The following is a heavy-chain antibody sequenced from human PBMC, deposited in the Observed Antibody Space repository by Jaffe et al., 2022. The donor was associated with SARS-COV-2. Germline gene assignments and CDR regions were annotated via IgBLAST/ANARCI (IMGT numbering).Heavy chain of an antibody. CDR2: IKQDGSEK. CDR1: GFTFSSYW. V-gene: IGHV3-7*01. CDR3: ARDYDYYDSSGTPRDAFDI. Sequence: EVQLVESGGGLVQPGGSLRLSCAASGFTFSSYWMSWVRQAPGKGLEWVANIKQDGSEKYYVDSVKGRFTISRDNAKNSLYLQMNSLRAEDTAVYYCARDYDYYDSSGTPRDAFDIWGQGTMVTVSS. D-gene: IGHD3-22*01. J-gene: IGHJ3*02.